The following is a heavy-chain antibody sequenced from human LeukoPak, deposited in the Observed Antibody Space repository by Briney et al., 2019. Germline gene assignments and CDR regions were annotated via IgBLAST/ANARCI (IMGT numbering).Heavy chain of an antibody. J-gene: IGHJ4*02. CDR3: ARESNSGYYLSY. CDR2: IYSGGRT. D-gene: IGHD3-22*01. Sequence: GGSLRLSCAASGFTVSTNYMSWVRQAPGKGLEWVSVIYSGGRTFYADSVKGRFTISRDNSKNTLYLQMNSLRAEDTAVYYCARESNSGYYLSYWGQGTLVTVSS. CDR1: GFTVSTNY. V-gene: IGHV3-66*01.